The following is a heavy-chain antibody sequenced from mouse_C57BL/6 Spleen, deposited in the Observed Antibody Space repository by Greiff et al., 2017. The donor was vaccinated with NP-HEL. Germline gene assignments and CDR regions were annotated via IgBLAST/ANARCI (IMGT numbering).Heavy chain of an antibody. J-gene: IGHJ4*01. CDR1: GFNIKDYY. CDR2: IDPEDGET. CDR3: ARSGAMDY. V-gene: IGHV14-2*01. Sequence: EVQLQQSGAELVKPGASVKLSCTASGFNIKDYYMHWVKQRTEQGLEWIGRIDPEDGETKYAPKLKGKATITADTSSNTADLQLSSLTSEDTAVYYCARSGAMDYWGQRTSVTVSS.